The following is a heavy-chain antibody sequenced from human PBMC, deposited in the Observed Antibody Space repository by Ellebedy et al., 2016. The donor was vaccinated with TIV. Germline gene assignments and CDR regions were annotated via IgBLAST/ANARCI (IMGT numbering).Heavy chain of an antibody. J-gene: IGHJ5*02. CDR3: ARDRGDYSISGP. CDR2: IKSDGSST. D-gene: IGHD4-11*01. CDR1: GFTFGRYR. V-gene: IGHV3-74*01. Sequence: HTGGSLRLSCVASGFTFGRYRMHWVRQAPGNKLVWVSRIKSDGSSTTYADSVKGRFTTSRDNARNTLYLQMNSLRGEDTAVYFSARDRGDYSISGPWGQGTLVTVSS.